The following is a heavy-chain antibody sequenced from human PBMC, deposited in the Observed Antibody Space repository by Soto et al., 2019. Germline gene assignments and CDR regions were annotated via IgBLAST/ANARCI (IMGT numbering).Heavy chain of an antibody. CDR2: IYSTDNT. CDR1: GGSVSSNSYS. D-gene: IGHD2-2*01. V-gene: IGHV4-39*01. J-gene: IGHJ5*02. Sequence: SETLSLTCTVSGGSVSSNSYSWGWIRQSPGKGLEWIGTIYSTDNTYYNPALLSRVTISLDTSKNQFSLRLSSVTAADTAVYYCARLGKYYQSLDPWGPGTLVTVSS. CDR3: ARLGKYYQSLDP.